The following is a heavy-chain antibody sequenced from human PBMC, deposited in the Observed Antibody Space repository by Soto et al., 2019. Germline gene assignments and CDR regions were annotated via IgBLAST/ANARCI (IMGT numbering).Heavy chain of an antibody. CDR3: ARDQYSSGWIPTYGMDV. D-gene: IGHD6-19*01. CDR1: GYTFTSYA. CDR2: INAGNGNT. J-gene: IGHJ6*02. V-gene: IGHV1-3*01. Sequence: GASVKVSCKASGYTFTSYAMNWVRQATKQRLEWMGWINAGNGNTKYSQKFQGRVTITRDTSASTAYMELSSLRSEDTAVYYCARDQYSSGWIPTYGMDVGGQGTTVTVSS.